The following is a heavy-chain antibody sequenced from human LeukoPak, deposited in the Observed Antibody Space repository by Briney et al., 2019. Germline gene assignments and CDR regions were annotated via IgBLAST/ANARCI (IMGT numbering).Heavy chain of an antibody. V-gene: IGHV3-21*04. CDR3: AKRSPAAGPGYFDY. CDR2: ISYSSSYI. CDR1: GFTFSSYT. Sequence: GGSLRLSCEASGFTFSSYTMNWVRQAPGKGLEWVSSISYSSSYIYYADSVKGRFTISRDNAKNTPYLQMNSLRAEDRAVYYCAKRSPAAGPGYFDYWGQGTLVTVSS. J-gene: IGHJ4*02. D-gene: IGHD6-13*01.